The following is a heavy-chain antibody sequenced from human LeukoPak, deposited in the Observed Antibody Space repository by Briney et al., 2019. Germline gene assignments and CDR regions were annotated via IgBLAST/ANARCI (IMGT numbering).Heavy chain of an antibody. CDR3: ARNGYTSDNYYFDY. V-gene: IGHV4-39*01. CDR2: INYIGIT. Sequence: SSETLSLTCTVSGGSISSSSYSWGWIRQPPGKGLEWIGTINYIGITHYNPSLKSRVAMYVDTSKNQFSLNLSSVTAADTAMYYCARNGYTSDNYYFDYWGQGNLVTVSS. CDR1: GGSISSSSYS. J-gene: IGHJ4*02. D-gene: IGHD2-2*02.